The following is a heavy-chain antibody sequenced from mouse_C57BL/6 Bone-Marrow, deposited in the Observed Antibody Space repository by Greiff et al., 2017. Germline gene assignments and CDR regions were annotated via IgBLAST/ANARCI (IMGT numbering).Heavy chain of an antibody. CDR2: INPSNGGT. V-gene: IGHV1-53*01. J-gene: IGHJ3*01. Sequence: VQLQQSGTELVKPGASVKLSCKASGYTFTSYCMHWVKQRPGQGLEWIGNINPSNGGTNYNEKFKSKATLNVDKSSSTAYMRLSSLTSEDSAVYYCARSKGNYFAYWGQGTLVTVSA. CDR3: ARSKGNYFAY. CDR1: GYTFTSYC. D-gene: IGHD2-1*01.